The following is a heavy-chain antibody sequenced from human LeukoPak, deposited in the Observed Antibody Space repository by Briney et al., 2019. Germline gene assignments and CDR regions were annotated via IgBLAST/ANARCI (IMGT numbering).Heavy chain of an antibody. Sequence: GGSLRLSCAASGFTFSSYGMNWVRQAPGKGLEWVSYISGSGSIIFYADSVKGRVTISRDNSKNTLYLQMNSLRAEDTAGYYCAKDYYGSSGYYHYDAFDIWGQGTMVTVSS. J-gene: IGHJ3*02. D-gene: IGHD3-22*01. V-gene: IGHV3-48*01. CDR2: ISGSGSII. CDR3: AKDYYGSSGYYHYDAFDI. CDR1: GFTFSSYG.